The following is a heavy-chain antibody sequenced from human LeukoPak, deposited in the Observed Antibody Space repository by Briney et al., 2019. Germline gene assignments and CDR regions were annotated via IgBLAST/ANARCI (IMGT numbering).Heavy chain of an antibody. CDR2: INQDGSGI. J-gene: IGHJ5*02. CDR3: ARTSADGDYSRFHRFDP. D-gene: IGHD4-17*01. V-gene: IGHV3-7*01. Sequence: PGGSLRLSCTASGGTFSNYWMAWVRQAPGKGLEWVANINQDGSGIDYVESVKGQFTISRENASNSLYLHMNRLRGEDTAVYSCARTSADGDYSRFHRFDPWGQGTLVTASS. CDR1: GGTFSNYW.